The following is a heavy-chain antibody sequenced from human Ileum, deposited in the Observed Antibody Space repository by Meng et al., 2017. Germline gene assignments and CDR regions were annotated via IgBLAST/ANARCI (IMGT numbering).Heavy chain of an antibody. CDR1: GYSFYGYW. V-gene: IGHV5-51*01. CDR3: ARFGGPTFSKHYFDY. D-gene: IGHD2-15*01. Sequence: GESLKISCKGSGYSFYGYWIGWVRQVPGKELEWMGLVYPDDSRTTYSPSFQGQATMSADKSISTVYLQWTSLRASGTAMYYCARFGGPTFSKHYFDYWGQGTPVTVSS. J-gene: IGHJ4*02. CDR2: VYPDDSRT.